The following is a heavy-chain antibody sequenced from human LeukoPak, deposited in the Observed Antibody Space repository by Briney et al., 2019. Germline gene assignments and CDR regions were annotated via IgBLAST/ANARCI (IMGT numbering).Heavy chain of an antibody. D-gene: IGHD3-22*01. CDR2: INHSGST. Sequence: SETLSLTCAVYGGSFSGYYWSGIRQPPAKGVEWIGEINHSGSTNYNPPLKSRVTISVDTSKNQFSLKLSSLTAAETAVYYCARGWLTKYYFDYWGQGTLVTVSS. CDR3: ARGWLTKYYFDY. CDR1: GGSFSGYY. J-gene: IGHJ4*02. V-gene: IGHV4-34*01.